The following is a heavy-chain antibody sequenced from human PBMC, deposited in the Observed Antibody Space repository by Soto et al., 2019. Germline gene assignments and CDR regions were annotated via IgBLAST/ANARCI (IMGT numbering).Heavy chain of an antibody. CDR1: GFTFSSYA. D-gene: IGHD5-12*01. CDR3: ARARKQRAGYNSSWFDP. CDR2: ISYDGSNK. J-gene: IGHJ5*02. V-gene: IGHV3-30-3*01. Sequence: QVQLVESGGGVVQPGRSLRLSCAASGFTFSSYAMHWVRQAPGKGLEWVAVISYDGSNKYYADSVKGRFTISRDNSKNTLYLQMNRLRAEDTAVYYCARARKQRAGYNSSWFDPWGQGTLVTVSS.